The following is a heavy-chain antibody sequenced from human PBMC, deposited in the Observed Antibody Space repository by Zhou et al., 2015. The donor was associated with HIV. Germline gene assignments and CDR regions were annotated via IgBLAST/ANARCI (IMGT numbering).Heavy chain of an antibody. CDR2: ITPYNGNT. V-gene: IGHV1-18*01. Sequence: QVHLVQSGAEVKKPGASVKVSCKPSHFTFNNFGISWVRQAPGQGLEWMGSITPYNGNTNYAQKLQGRVTMTIDPSTGTAYMELRSLRYEDTAVYYCARDRGAARPDWRYFDLWGRGTLVTVSS. J-gene: IGHJ2*01. CDR3: ARDRGAARPDWRYFDL. CDR1: HFTFNNFG. D-gene: IGHD6-6*01.